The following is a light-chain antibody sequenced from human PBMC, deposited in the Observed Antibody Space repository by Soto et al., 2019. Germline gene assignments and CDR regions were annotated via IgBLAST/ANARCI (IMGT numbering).Light chain of an antibody. V-gene: IGLV2-14*01. CDR2: EVT. Sequence: LTQPASLSGSPGQSITISCTGSSSDVGAYNFVSWYQHHPGKAPNLILYEVTTRPSGVSSRFSGSKSGNTASLTISGLQADDEANYYCSSYTSSNTPYVFGTGTKVTVL. J-gene: IGLJ1*01. CDR3: SSYTSSNTPYV. CDR1: SSDVGAYNF.